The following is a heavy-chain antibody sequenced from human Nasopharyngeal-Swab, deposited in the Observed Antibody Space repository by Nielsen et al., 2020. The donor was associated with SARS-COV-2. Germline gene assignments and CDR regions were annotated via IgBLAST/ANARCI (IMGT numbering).Heavy chain of an antibody. Sequence: GESLKISCAASGFTFSSYSINWVRQAPGKGLEWVSSISSSSSYIYYADSVKGRFTISRDNAKNSLYLQMNSLRAEDTAVYYCARDLGYSSGWSGGGDGFDIWGQGTMVTVSS. CDR1: GFTFSSYS. CDR2: ISSSSSYI. CDR3: ARDLGYSSGWSGGGDGFDI. J-gene: IGHJ3*02. V-gene: IGHV3-21*01. D-gene: IGHD6-19*01.